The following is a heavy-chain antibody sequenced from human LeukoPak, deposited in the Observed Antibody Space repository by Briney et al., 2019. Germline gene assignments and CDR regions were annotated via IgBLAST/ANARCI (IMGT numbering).Heavy chain of an antibody. V-gene: IGHV4-30-2*01. CDR2: IYHSGST. CDR3: ARDRGLAAAGPYFDY. D-gene: IGHD6-13*01. Sequence: PSETLSLTCTVSGGSISSGGYYWSWIRQPPGKGLEWIGYIYHSGSTYYNPSLKSRVTISVDRSKNQFSLKLSSVTAADTAVYYCARDRGLAAAGPYFDYWGQGTLVTVSS. CDR1: GGSISSGGYY. J-gene: IGHJ4*02.